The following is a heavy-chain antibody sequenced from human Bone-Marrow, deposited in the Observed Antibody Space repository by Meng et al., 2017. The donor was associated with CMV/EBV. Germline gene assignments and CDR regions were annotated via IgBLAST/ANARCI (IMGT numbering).Heavy chain of an antibody. V-gene: IGHV4-59*12. CDR3: ARGLPSYYYDSSGYSVRRTNYFDY. D-gene: IGHD3-22*01. J-gene: IGHJ4*02. Sequence: GSLRLSCTVSGGSIFNYYWSWIRQPPGKGLEWIGYVSYSGSTNYNPSLKSRVTISLDTSKNQFSLKLSSVTAADTAVYYCARGLPSYYYDSSGYSVRRTNYFDYWGQGTLVTVSS. CDR1: GGSIFNYY. CDR2: VSYSGST.